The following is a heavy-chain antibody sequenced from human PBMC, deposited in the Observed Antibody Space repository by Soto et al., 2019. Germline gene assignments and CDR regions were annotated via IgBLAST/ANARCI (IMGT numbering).Heavy chain of an antibody. V-gene: IGHV1-69*02. J-gene: IGHJ3*02. CDR1: GGTFSSST. D-gene: IGHD3-22*01. CDR2: IIPILGIA. CDR3: ARAPMISTGLDI. Sequence: QVQLVQSGAEVKKPGSSVKVSCKASGGTFSSSTISWVRKAPGQGLEWMGRIIPILGIANYAQKFQGRVTITADKSTSTAYMELSSLRSEDTAVYYCARAPMISTGLDIWGQGTMVTVSS.